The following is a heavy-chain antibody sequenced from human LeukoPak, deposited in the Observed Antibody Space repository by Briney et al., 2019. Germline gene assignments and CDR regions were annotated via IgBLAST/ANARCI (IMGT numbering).Heavy chain of an antibody. CDR1: GGTFSSYA. V-gene: IGHV1-69*06. CDR2: VIPIFGTA. J-gene: IGHJ4*02. CDR3: ARDRGMVRGVILDY. D-gene: IGHD3-10*01. Sequence: ASVKVSCKASGGTFSSYAISWVRRAPGQGLEWMGGVIPIFGTANYAQKFQGRVTITADKSTSTAYMELSSLRSEDTAVYYCARDRGMVRGVILDYWGQGTLVTVSS.